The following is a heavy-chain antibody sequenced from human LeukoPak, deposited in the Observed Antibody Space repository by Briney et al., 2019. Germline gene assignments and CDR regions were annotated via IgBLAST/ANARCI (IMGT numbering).Heavy chain of an antibody. CDR3: ARDLTRAGHLIGFDI. CDR2: IYISGST. D-gene: IGHD3-3*01. V-gene: IGHV4-4*07. J-gene: IGHJ3*02. CDR1: GGSISSLY. Sequence: SETLSLTCAVSGGSISSLYWSWVRQPAGKGLEWIGRIYISGSTSGTTNYNPSLKSRVTMSVDTSMNQFSLKLSSVTAADTAVYYCARDLTRAGHLIGFDIWGQGTMVTVSS.